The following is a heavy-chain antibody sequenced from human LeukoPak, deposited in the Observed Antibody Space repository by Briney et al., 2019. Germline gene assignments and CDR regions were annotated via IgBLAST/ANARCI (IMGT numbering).Heavy chain of an antibody. CDR1: GGSISSYY. CDR2: IYYSGST. CDR3: AREAGYSEHVDAFDI. V-gene: IGHV4-59*12. D-gene: IGHD2-15*01. Sequence: PSETLSLTCTVSGGSISSYYWSWIRQPPGKGLEWIGYIYYSGSTNYNPSLKSRVTISVDTSKNQFSLKLSSVTAADTAVYYCAREAGYSEHVDAFDIWGQGTMVTVSS. J-gene: IGHJ3*02.